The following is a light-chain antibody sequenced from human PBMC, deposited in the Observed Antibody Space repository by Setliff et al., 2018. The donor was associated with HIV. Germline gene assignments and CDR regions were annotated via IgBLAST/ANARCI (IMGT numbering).Light chain of an antibody. J-gene: IGLJ2*01. V-gene: IGLV2-11*01. Sequence: QSVLTQPRSVPGSPGQSVTFSCSGSSSDIGAYNYVSWYQQHPGKAPKLIISNVIRRPSGVPDRFSGSKSGNTASLTISGLQAEDEAEYYCSSYRSSSTLVVFGGGTKVTVL. CDR3: SSYRSSSTLVV. CDR1: SSDIGAYNY. CDR2: NVI.